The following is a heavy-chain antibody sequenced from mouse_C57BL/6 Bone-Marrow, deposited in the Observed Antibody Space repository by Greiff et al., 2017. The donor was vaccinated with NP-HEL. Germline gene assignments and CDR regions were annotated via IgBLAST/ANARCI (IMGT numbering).Heavy chain of an antibody. CDR2: IDPETGGT. CDR1: GYTFTDYE. V-gene: IGHV1-15*01. J-gene: IGHJ3*01. Sequence: ESGAELVRPGASVTLSCKASGYTFTDYEMHWVKQTPVHGLEWIGAIDPETGGTAYNQKFKGKAILTADKSSSTAYMELRSLTSEDSAVYYCTRRRNYDPFAYWGQGTLVTVSA. D-gene: IGHD2-4*01. CDR3: TRRRNYDPFAY.